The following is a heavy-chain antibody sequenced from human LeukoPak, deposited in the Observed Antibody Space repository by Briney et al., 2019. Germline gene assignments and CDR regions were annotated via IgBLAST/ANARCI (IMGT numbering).Heavy chain of an antibody. CDR3: ARGRGDCSSTSCYTSYYYYYYMDV. Sequence: PGGSLRLSCAASGFTFSSYSMNWVRQAPGKGLEWVANIKQDGSEKYYVDSVKGRFTISRDNAKNSLYLQMNSLRAEDTAVYYCARGRGDCSSTSCYTSYYYYYYMDVWGKGTTVTVSS. J-gene: IGHJ6*03. CDR1: GFTFSSYS. D-gene: IGHD2-2*02. CDR2: IKQDGSEK. V-gene: IGHV3-7*01.